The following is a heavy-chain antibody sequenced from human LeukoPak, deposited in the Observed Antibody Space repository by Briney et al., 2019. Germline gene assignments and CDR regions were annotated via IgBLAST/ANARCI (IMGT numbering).Heavy chain of an antibody. CDR3: ARDYYDSSGYYFSTY. CDR2: ISTSSSYI. J-gene: IGHJ4*02. V-gene: IGHV3-21*01. CDR1: GFTFSNYN. D-gene: IGHD3-22*01. Sequence: GGSLRLSCAASGFTFSNYNMNWVRQAPGKGLEWVSSISTSSSYIYYADSLKGRFTISRDNAKNMLYLQMNSLRVEDTAVYYCARDYYDSSGYYFSTYWGQGALVTVSS.